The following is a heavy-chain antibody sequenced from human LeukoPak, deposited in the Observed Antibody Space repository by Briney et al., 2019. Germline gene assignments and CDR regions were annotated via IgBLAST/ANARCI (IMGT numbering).Heavy chain of an antibody. D-gene: IGHD3-22*01. Sequence: GASVNVSCKASGYTFTSYDINWERQATGQGLEWMGWMNPNSGNTGYAQKFQGRVTITRNTSISTAYMELSSLRSEDTAVYYCARGESYYDSSGPPYGIWGQGTMVTVSS. CDR3: ARGESYYDSSGPPYGI. CDR1: GYTFTSYD. CDR2: MNPNSGNT. V-gene: IGHV1-8*03. J-gene: IGHJ3*02.